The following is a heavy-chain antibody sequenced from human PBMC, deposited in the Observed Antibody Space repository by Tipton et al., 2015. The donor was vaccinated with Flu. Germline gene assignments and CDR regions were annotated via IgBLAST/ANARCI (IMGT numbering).Heavy chain of an antibody. Sequence: QLVQSGGGLIQPGGSLRLSCAASGFTVSSNYMSWVRQAPGKGLEWVSVIYSGGSTYYADSVKGRFTISRDNSKNTLYLQMNSLRAEDTAVYSCARLSGRGVNYYSYGMDVWGQGTTVTVSS. CDR2: IYSGGST. J-gene: IGHJ6*02. V-gene: IGHV3-53*01. CDR3: ARLSGRGVNYYSYGMDV. CDR1: GFTVSSNY. D-gene: IGHD3-10*01.